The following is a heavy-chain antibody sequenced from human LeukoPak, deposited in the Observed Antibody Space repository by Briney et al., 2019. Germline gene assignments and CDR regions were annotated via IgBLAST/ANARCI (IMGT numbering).Heavy chain of an antibody. D-gene: IGHD6-13*01. Sequence: GGSLRLSCAASGFTFDDYAMHWVRQAPGKGLEWVSGISWNSGSIGYADSVKGRFTISRDNAKNSLYLQMNSLRAEDTALYYCAKGLQTAAGTGAFDMWGQGTMVTVSS. CDR2: ISWNSGSI. CDR3: AKGLQTAAGTGAFDM. CDR1: GFTFDDYA. V-gene: IGHV3-9*01. J-gene: IGHJ3*02.